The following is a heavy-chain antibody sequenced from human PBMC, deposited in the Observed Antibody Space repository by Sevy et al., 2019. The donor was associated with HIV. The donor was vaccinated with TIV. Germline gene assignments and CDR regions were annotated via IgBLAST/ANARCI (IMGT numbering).Heavy chain of an antibody. J-gene: IGHJ4*02. CDR3: AKDGGVNWDQYYFDS. V-gene: IGHV3-23*01. CDR2: ISGTGAST. Sequence: GGSLRLSCSASGFRFSSYGMTRVRQTPGKGLEWVSSISGTGASTDYADSVKGRFTISRDNSRNTLFLQMNTLRAEDTAVYYCAKDGGVNWDQYYFDSWGQGTLVTVSS. CDR1: GFRFSSYG. D-gene: IGHD2-8*02.